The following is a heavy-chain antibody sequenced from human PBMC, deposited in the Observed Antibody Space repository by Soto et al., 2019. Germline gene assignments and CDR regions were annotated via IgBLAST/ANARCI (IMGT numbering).Heavy chain of an antibody. CDR2: FYHAGRN. J-gene: IGHJ5*02. CDR1: GYSISSNYY. D-gene: IGHD3-10*01. Sequence: LSLTCAVSGYSISSNYYWGWIRQPPGKGLEWLGSFYHAGRNFYNPSHESRVTISVDTSKNHVSLNLSSVTAADTAVYYCASSLGSGNYYNIPASWGQGTLVTVSS. CDR3: ASSLGSGNYYNIPAS. V-gene: IGHV4-38-2*01.